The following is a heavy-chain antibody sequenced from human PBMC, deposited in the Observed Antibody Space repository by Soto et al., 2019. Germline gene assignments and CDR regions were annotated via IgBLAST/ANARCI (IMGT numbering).Heavy chain of an antibody. CDR2: INHSGST. V-gene: IGHV4-34*01. J-gene: IGHJ4*02. CDR3: ARSGSSSSSGTSRFDY. D-gene: IGHD6-6*01. CDR1: GGSFSGYY. Sequence: SETLSLTCAVYGGSFSGYYWGWIRQPPGKGLEWIGEINHSGSTNYNPSLKSRVTISVDTSKNQFSLKLSSVTAADTAVYYCARSGSSSSSGTSRFDYWGQGTLVTVSS.